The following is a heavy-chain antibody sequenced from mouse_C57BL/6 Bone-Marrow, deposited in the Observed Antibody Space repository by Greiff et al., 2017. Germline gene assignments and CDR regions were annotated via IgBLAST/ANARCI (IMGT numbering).Heavy chain of an antibody. Sequence: VQLQQSGAELARPGASVKLSCKASGYTFTSYGISWVKQRTGQGLEWIGEIYPRSGNTYYNEKVKGMATLSADKSASTAYMELRSLTSEDSAVYVGACCGSSYRFAYWGQGTLVTVSA. V-gene: IGHV1-81*01. CDR1: GYTFTSYG. D-gene: IGHD1-1*01. J-gene: IGHJ3*01. CDR2: IYPRSGNT. CDR3: ACCGSSYRFAY.